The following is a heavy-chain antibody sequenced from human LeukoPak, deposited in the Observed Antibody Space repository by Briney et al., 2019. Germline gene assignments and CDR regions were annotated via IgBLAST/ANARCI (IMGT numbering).Heavy chain of an antibody. J-gene: IGHJ4*02. Sequence: PGGSLKLSCAASGFTFISYSMNRVRQAPGKRLEWFSSISSSSSSIYYANTVKVRFTISRQNAKKSLYLQMNSLRAEDTAMYYCARDRGYYDSGRYVPLDYWGQGTLVTVSS. CDR1: GFTFISYS. V-gene: IGHV3-21*01. CDR2: ISSSSSSI. D-gene: IGHD3-10*01. CDR3: ARDRGYYDSGRYVPLDY.